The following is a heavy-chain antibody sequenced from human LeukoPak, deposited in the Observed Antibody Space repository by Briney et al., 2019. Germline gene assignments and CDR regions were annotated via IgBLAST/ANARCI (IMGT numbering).Heavy chain of an antibody. J-gene: IGHJ4*02. D-gene: IGHD6-13*01. CDR3: ARVGGYSSSWYGEYYFDY. Sequence: SETLSLTCTVSGGSISSGDYYWSWIRQPPGKGLEWIGYIYYSGSTYYNPSLKSRVTISVDTSKNQFSLKLSSVTAADTAVYYCARVGGYSSSWYGEYYFDYWGQGTLVTVSS. CDR2: IYYSGST. V-gene: IGHV4-30-4*08. CDR1: GGSISSGDYY.